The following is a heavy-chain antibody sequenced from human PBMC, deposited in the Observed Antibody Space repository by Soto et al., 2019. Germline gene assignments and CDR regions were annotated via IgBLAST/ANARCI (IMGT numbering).Heavy chain of an antibody. CDR3: ARDRPGRYYDSSGIDY. Sequence: SETLSLTCTVSGGSISSYYWSWIRQPPGKGLEWIGYIYYSGSTNYNPSLKSRVTISVDTSKNQFSLKLNSVAAADTAVYYCARDRPGRYYDSSGIDYWGQGTLVTVSS. D-gene: IGHD3-22*01. CDR1: GGSISSYY. CDR2: IYYSGST. J-gene: IGHJ4*02. V-gene: IGHV4-59*01.